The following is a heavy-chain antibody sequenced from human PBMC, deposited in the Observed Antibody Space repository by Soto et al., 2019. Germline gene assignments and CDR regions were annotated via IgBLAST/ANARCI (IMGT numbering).Heavy chain of an antibody. J-gene: IGHJ5*02. CDR1: GFTFSSYA. V-gene: IGHV3-23*01. Sequence: GGSLRLSCAASGFTFSSYAMSWVRQAPGKGLEWVSAISGSGGSTYYADSVKGRFTISRDNSKNTLYLQMNSLRAEDTAVYYCAKEASWYGRRGNWFDPWGQGTLVTVSS. D-gene: IGHD6-13*01. CDR3: AKEASWYGRRGNWFDP. CDR2: ISGSGGST.